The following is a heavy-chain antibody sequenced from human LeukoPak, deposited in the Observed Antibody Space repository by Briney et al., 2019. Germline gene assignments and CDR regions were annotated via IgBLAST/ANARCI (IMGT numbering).Heavy chain of an antibody. Sequence: ASVKASCKASGYTFTGYYMHWVRQAPGQGLEWMGWINPNSGGTNYAQKFQGRVTMTRDTSISTAYMELSRLRSDDTAVYYCASPGCSGGSCYSGYYYYMDVWGKGTTVTVSS. CDR3: ASPGCSGGSCYSGYYYYMDV. D-gene: IGHD2-15*01. CDR1: GYTFTGYY. CDR2: INPNSGGT. J-gene: IGHJ6*03. V-gene: IGHV1-2*02.